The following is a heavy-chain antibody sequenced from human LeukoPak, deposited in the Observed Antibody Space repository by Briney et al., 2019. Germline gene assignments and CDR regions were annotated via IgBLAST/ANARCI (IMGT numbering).Heavy chain of an antibody. J-gene: IGHJ3*02. Sequence: PGGSLRLSCAASGFGFSTIYMSWVRQTPGQGLEWVANINVDGTAEYYVDSVKGRFTISRDNAKNSLYLQMNGLRAEDTAVYHCARDPYRFAFDIWGQGTVVLVSS. D-gene: IGHD1-26*01. CDR1: GFGFSTIY. CDR2: INVDGTAE. V-gene: IGHV3-7*03. CDR3: ARDPYRFAFDI.